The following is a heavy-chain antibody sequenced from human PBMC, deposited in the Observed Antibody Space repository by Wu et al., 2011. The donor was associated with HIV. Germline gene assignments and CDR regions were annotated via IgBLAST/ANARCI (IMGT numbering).Heavy chain of an antibody. CDR2: ISAYDGDT. Sequence: QVQLVQSGAEVKKPGASVKVSCKASGYTFTNYAIHWVRQAPGQGLEWMGWISAYDGDTNYAQKLQGRVTMTTDASTSTVYMEVRSLRSDDTAVYYCARDPPGYPYFFDYWGQGTLVTVSS. J-gene: IGHJ4*02. CDR1: GYTFTNYA. V-gene: IGHV1-18*01. CDR3: ARDPPGYPYFFDY. D-gene: IGHD5-12*01.